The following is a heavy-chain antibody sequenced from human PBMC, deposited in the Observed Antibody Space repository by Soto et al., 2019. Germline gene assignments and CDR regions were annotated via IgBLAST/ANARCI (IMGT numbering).Heavy chain of an antibody. V-gene: IGHV3-23*01. Sequence: EVQLLESGGGLVQPGGSLRLSCAASGFRFSSKAMSWVRQAPGKGLEWVSIISGSGSSTYYTDSLKGRFTISRDNSKNMVYLEMNYLRAEDTAVHYCAKENGFQFVNFGASGFDYWGQGSLVSVSS. CDR1: GFRFSSKA. CDR3: AKENGFQFVNFGASGFDY. D-gene: IGHD6-6*01. J-gene: IGHJ4*02. CDR2: ISGSGSST.